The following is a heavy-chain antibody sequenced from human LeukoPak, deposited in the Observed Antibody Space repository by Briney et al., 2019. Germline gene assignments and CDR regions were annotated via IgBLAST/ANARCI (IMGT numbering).Heavy chain of an antibody. J-gene: IGHJ3*02. V-gene: IGHV1-2*06. CDR2: INPNSGGT. CDR1: GYTFTDYF. CDR3: TRKAQRTFDI. Sequence: ASVKVSCKASGYTFTDYFMNWVRQAPGQGLEWVGRINPNSGGTDYAQKFRGRVTMTRDTSINTAYMELSSLTSDDTALYYCTRKAQRTFDIWGQGTLVTVSS.